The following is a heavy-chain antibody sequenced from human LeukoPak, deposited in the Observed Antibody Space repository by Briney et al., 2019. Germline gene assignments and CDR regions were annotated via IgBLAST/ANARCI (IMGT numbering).Heavy chain of an antibody. CDR2: IIHSGGST. Sequence: GGSLRLSCVASGFTFSNYAMNWVRQAPGKGLEWVSGIIHSGGSTHYADSVKGRFTISRDNSKNTLYLQMNSLRAEDTAVYYCARGDYGSGSPYYYYYMDVWGKGTTVTISS. J-gene: IGHJ6*03. CDR1: GFTFSNYA. CDR3: ARGDYGSGSPYYYYYMDV. V-gene: IGHV3-23*01. D-gene: IGHD3-10*01.